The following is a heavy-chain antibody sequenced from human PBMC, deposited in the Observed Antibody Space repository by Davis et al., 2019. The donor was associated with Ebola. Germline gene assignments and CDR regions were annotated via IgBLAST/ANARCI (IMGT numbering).Heavy chain of an antibody. CDR1: GFTFSSYG. V-gene: IGHV3-23*01. D-gene: IGHD3-9*01. J-gene: IGHJ4*02. CDR2: ISGSGGRT. Sequence: GGSLRLSCAASGFTFSSYGMSWVRQPPGKGLEWVSGISGSGGRTYYADSVKGRFTISRDNSKNTLYLQMDSLRAEDTAVYYCATLRYFDWLFPNGPDYWGQGTLVTVSS. CDR3: ATLRYFDWLFPNGPDY.